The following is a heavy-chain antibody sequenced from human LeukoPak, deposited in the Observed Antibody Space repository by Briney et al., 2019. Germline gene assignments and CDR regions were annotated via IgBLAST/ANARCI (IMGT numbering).Heavy chain of an antibody. Sequence: GGSLRLSCAPSVFTFTDFAMNWVRQAPGKGLEWVSGIGGGGTNTDYADSVKGRFTISRDNSKNTLTLQMSSLRADDTSVYFCAKSARGYHRPIDHWGQGILVAVSS. J-gene: IGHJ4*02. CDR1: VFTFTDFA. CDR2: IGGGGTNT. D-gene: IGHD3-22*01. V-gene: IGHV3-23*01. CDR3: AKSARGYHRPIDH.